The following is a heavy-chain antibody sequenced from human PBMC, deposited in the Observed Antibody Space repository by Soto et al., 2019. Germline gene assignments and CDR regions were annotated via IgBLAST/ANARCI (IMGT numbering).Heavy chain of an antibody. Sequence: SETLSLTFAVSGGSISSGGYSWSWTRQPPGKGLEWIGYIYHSGSTYYNPSLKSRVTISVDRSKNQFSLKLSSVTAADSAVYYCARGRLEDSSSWYWFDPWGQGTLVTVSS. V-gene: IGHV4-30-2*01. CDR2: IYHSGST. CDR1: GGSISSGGYS. CDR3: ARGRLEDSSSWYWFDP. D-gene: IGHD6-13*01. J-gene: IGHJ5*02.